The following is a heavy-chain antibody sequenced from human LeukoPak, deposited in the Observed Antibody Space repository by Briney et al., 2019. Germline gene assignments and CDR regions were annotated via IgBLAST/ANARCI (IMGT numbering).Heavy chain of an antibody. V-gene: IGHV7-4-1*02. J-gene: IGHJ4*02. CDR1: GYSITNYA. D-gene: IGHD6-25*01. CDR3: ATGGGYRFAY. Sequence: ASVKVSCKASGYSITNYAIVWVRQAPGQGLEWMGWINTNTEKSTYAPGFTGRYVFSLDSSVNTAYLQISSLKAEHTALYYCATGGGYRFAYWGQGTLVTVSS. CDR2: INTNTEKS.